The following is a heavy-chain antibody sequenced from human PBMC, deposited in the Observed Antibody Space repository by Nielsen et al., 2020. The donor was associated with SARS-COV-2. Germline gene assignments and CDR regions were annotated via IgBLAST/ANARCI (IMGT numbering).Heavy chain of an antibody. Sequence: SETLSLTCTVSGGSISSGDYYWSWIRQPPGKGLEWIGYIYYSGSTYYNPSLKSRVTISVDTSKNQFSLKLSSVTAADTAVYYCARRVTIFGVVDVIDYWGQGTLVTVSS. J-gene: IGHJ4*02. CDR3: ARRVTIFGVVDVIDY. CDR1: GGSISSGDYY. CDR2: IYYSGST. D-gene: IGHD3-3*01. V-gene: IGHV4-30-4*01.